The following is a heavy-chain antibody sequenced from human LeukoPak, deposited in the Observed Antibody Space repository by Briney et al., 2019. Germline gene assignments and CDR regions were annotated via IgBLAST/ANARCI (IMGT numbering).Heavy chain of an antibody. V-gene: IGHV5-51*01. D-gene: IGHD3-22*01. CDR2: IYPSDSDT. Sequence: GKSLKISCKASGYSFATYWIGWVRQMPGKGLEWMGIIYPSDSDTRYSPSFQGQVTISADKSISTAYLQWSSLKASDTAMYYCARSPKYYYDSSGYIYDYWGQGTLVTVSS. J-gene: IGHJ4*02. CDR1: GYSFATYW. CDR3: ARSPKYYYDSSGYIYDY.